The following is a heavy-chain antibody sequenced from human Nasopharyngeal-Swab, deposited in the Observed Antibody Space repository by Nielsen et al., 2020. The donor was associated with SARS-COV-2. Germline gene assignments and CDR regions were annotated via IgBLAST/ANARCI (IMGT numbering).Heavy chain of an antibody. Sequence: GESLKISCAASGFTLSSFGMHWVRQAPGKGLEWVAVISYDGNNKYYADSVKGRFTISRDNSKNTLYLQMDSLRAEDTAVYYCAKVRDGYNQGFDYWGQGTLVTVSS. CDR3: AKVRDGYNQGFDY. D-gene: IGHD5-24*01. CDR2: ISYDGNNK. V-gene: IGHV3-30*18. J-gene: IGHJ4*02. CDR1: GFTLSSFG.